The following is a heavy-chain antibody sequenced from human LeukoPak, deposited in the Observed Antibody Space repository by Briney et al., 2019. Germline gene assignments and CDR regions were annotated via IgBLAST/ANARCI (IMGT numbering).Heavy chain of an antibody. CDR3: ARASHSSWYLNWFDP. CDR1: GGSISSDY. CDR2: IYDIGST. D-gene: IGHD6-13*01. Sequence: PSETLSLTCTVAGGSISSDYWSWIRHPPGKGLEWIGYIYDIGSTNYNPSLKSRVTISVDTSKNQFSLKLSSVTAADTAVYYCARASHSSWYLNWFDPWGQGTLVTVSS. J-gene: IGHJ5*02. V-gene: IGHV4-59*08.